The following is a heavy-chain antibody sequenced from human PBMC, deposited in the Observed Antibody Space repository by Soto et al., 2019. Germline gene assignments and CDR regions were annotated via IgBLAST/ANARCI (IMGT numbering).Heavy chain of an antibody. CDR1: GFTFSIYS. Sequence: PGGSLRLCCAASGFTFSIYSMNWVRQAPGKGLEWFSYITSDTLTIKYTDSVKGRFTISRDNAKNSLYLQMNSLRDEDTAVYFCARSVEGHFDYWGQGTVVTVSS. D-gene: IGHD6-19*01. J-gene: IGHJ4*02. CDR3: ARSVEGHFDY. V-gene: IGHV3-48*02. CDR2: ITSDTLTI.